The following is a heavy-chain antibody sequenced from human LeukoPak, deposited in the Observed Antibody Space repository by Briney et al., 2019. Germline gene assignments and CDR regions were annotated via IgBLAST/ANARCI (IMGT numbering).Heavy chain of an antibody. CDR3: ARGATSHTLYYYDSSGYYYPYFDY. Sequence: ASVKVSCKAFGYTFTNFGITWVRQAPGQGLEWMGWINTNTGNPTYAQGFTGRFVFSLDTSVSTAYLQISSLKAEDTAVYYCARGATSHTLYYYDSSGYYYPYFDYWGQGTLVTVSS. J-gene: IGHJ4*02. CDR1: GYTFTNFG. D-gene: IGHD3-22*01. V-gene: IGHV7-4-1*02. CDR2: INTNTGNP.